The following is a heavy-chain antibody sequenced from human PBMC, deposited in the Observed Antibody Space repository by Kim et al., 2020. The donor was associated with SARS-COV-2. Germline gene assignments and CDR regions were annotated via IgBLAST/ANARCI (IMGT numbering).Heavy chain of an antibody. D-gene: IGHD1-26*01. CDR3: ARVEVGATGDY. Sequence: INSGPELQGKVTITTDTSTSTAYMELRSLTSDDTAVYYCARVEVGATGDYWGQGTLVTVSS. J-gene: IGHJ4*02. V-gene: IGHV1-18*01. CDR2: I.